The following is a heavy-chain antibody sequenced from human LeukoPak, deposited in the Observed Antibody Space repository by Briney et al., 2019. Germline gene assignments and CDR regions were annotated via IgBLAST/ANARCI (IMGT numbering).Heavy chain of an antibody. J-gene: IGHJ4*02. CDR2: IYYSGST. CDR1: GGSISSSSYY. CDR3: ARDPYDSGI. Sequence: PSETLSLTCTVSGGSISSSSYYWGWIRQPPGKGLEWIGSIYYSGSTYYNPSLKSRVTISVDTSKNQFSLKLSSVTAADTAVYYCARDPYDSGIWGQGTLVTVSS. V-gene: IGHV4-39*07. D-gene: IGHD3-10*01.